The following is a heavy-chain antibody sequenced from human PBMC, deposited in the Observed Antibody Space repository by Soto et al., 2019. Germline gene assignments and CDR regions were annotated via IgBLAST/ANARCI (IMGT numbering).Heavy chain of an antibody. CDR1: GGSISSYY. V-gene: IGHV4-59*08. Sequence: SETLSLTCTVSGGSISSYYWSWIRQPPGKGLEWIGYIYYSGSTNYNPSLKSRVTISVDTSKNQFSLKLSSVTAADTAVYYCARHAYSSSRWKEDWFDPWGQGTLVTVSS. CDR3: ARHAYSSSRWKEDWFDP. D-gene: IGHD6-13*01. J-gene: IGHJ5*02. CDR2: IYYSGST.